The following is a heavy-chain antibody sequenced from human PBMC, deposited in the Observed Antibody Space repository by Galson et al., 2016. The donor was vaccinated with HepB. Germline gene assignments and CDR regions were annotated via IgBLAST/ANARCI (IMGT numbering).Heavy chain of an antibody. CDR3: ARPLGAVGANDAFDV. CDR1: GGTFRINA. D-gene: IGHD1-26*01. CDR2: IIPILGTA. J-gene: IGHJ3*01. Sequence: SVKVSCKASGGTFRINAIKWLRQAPGQGLEWMGGIIPILGTAKYAQKFKGRVTVTADESTTTAYMELNSLRSEDTAVYHCARPLGAVGANDAFDVWGQGTLVTVSS. V-gene: IGHV1-69*13.